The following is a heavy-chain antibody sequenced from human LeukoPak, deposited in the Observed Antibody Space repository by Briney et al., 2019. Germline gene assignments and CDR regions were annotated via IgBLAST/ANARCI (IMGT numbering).Heavy chain of an antibody. CDR3: ARETPYSNTWTDFDF. J-gene: IGHJ4*02. V-gene: IGHV3-53*01. CDR2: IYSGGST. D-gene: IGHD6-13*01. CDR1: GFTVSSNY. Sequence: PGGSLRLSCAASGFTVSSNYMSWVRQAPGKGLEWVSVIYSGGSTYYADSVKGRFAISRDNSKNTLYLQMNSLRAEDTAVYYCARETPYSNTWTDFDFWGQGTLVTVSS.